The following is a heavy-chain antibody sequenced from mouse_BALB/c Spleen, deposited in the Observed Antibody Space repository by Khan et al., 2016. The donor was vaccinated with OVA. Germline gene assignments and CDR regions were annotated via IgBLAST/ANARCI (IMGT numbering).Heavy chain of an antibody. V-gene: IGHV1S132*01. CDR1: GYTFTSYW. CDR3: ASGYFGNYEFVY. CDR2: IFPGTGTT. J-gene: IGHJ3*01. Sequence: QVQLMESGTELVKPGASVKLSCKTSGYTFTSYWIQWVKQRPGQGLGWIGQIFPGTGTTYYNENFKGKATLTVNTSSSTAYIQLSSLTSEDSAVXCCASGYFGNYEFVYWGRGTLVTVSP. D-gene: IGHD2-1*01.